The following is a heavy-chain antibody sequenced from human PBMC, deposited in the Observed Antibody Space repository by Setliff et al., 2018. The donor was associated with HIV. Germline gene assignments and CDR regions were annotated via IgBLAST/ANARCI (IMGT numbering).Heavy chain of an antibody. Sequence: GASVKVSCKASGYSFSGHFMVWVRQAPGHGLEWMGWINPESGGTSYAQKFQGRVTMTTDTSITTAFMELHNLTPDDTAVYYCTRGGRVPGHWYFDLWGRGALVTVSS. CDR2: INPESGGT. J-gene: IGHJ2*01. CDR1: GYSFSGHF. V-gene: IGHV1-2*02. CDR3: TRGGRVPGHWYFDL. D-gene: IGHD1-1*01.